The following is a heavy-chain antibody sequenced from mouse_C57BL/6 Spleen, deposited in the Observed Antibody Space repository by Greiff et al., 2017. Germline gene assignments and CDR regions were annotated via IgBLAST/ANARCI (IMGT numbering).Heavy chain of an antibody. J-gene: IGHJ4*01. Sequence: DVMLVESGGGLVQSGRSLRLSCATSGFTFSDFYMEWVRQAPGKGLEWIAASRNKANDYSTEYSASVKGRFIVSRDTSQSILYLQMNALRAEDTAIYYCARDAGYAMDYWGQGTSVTVSS. CDR2: SRNKANDYST. CDR1: GFTFSDFY. V-gene: IGHV7-1*01. CDR3: ARDAGYAMDY.